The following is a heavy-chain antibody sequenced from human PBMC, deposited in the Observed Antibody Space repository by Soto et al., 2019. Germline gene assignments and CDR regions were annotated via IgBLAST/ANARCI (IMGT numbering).Heavy chain of an antibody. CDR3: ATGLRGYSDGHPDDAFDI. CDR2: FDPEDGET. Sequence: ASVKVSCKVSGYTLTELSMHWGRQAPGKGLEWMGGFDPEDGETIYAQKFQVRVTMTEHTSTDTAYMELSSLRSEDTAVYYCATGLRGYSDGHPDDAFDIWGQGTMVTVSS. J-gene: IGHJ3*02. V-gene: IGHV1-24*01. CDR1: GYTLTELS. D-gene: IGHD5-18*01.